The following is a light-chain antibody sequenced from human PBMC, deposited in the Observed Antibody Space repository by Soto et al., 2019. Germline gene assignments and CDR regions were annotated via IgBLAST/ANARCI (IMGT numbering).Light chain of an antibody. J-gene: IGKJ2*01. V-gene: IGKV3-11*01. Sequence: EIVLTQSPATLSLSPGERATLSCRASQSVSSYLAWYQQKPGQAPRLLIYDASNRATGIPARFSGSGSGTDFTLTISSLEPEDFAVYYWQQRSNWPVTFGQGTQLEIK. CDR2: DAS. CDR1: QSVSSY. CDR3: QQRSNWPVT.